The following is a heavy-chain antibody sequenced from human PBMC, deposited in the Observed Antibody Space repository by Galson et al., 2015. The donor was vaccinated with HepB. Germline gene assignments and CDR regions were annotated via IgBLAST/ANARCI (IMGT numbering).Heavy chain of an antibody. J-gene: IGHJ4*02. V-gene: IGHV4-59*01. Sequence: ETLSLTCSVSGGYISSSYWSWIRQTPGRGLEWLGYLFHRGSANYNPSLRGRVTMSIDTSRKQFSLRLRSVTAADTAMYYCAITYFYESSGYWTFDHWGQGTQVTVSP. CDR3: AITYFYESSGYWTFDH. CDR1: GGYISSSY. D-gene: IGHD3-22*01. CDR2: LFHRGSA.